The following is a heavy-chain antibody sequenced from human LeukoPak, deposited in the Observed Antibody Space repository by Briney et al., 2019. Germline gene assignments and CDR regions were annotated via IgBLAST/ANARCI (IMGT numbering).Heavy chain of an antibody. CDR2: IWYDGSNK. J-gene: IGHJ6*03. CDR1: GFTFSSYG. Sequence: GGSLRLSCAASGFTFSSYGMHWVRQAPGKGLEWVAVIWYDGSNKYYADSVKGRFTISRDNSKNTLYLQMNSLRAEDTAVYYCAKTGYSSSWYWDYYFYMDVWGNGTTVTVSS. CDR3: AKTGYSSSWYWDYYFYMDV. V-gene: IGHV3-33*06. D-gene: IGHD6-13*01.